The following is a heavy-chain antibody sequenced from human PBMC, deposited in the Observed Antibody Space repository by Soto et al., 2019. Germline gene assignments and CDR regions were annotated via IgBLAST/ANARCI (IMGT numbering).Heavy chain of an antibody. CDR2: IYYRGNT. CDR1: GGSISSHY. J-gene: IGHJ6*02. Sequence: QVQLEESGPGLVKPSETLSLTCTVSGGSISSHYWSWVRQAPGKGLEWIGCIYYRGNTFYNPSLKSRGTISVDTSNNQFSLNVDSVTPADTAVYYCARDGREASGIDVWGQGTAVTVSS. CDR3: ARDGREASGIDV. D-gene: IGHD1-26*01. V-gene: IGHV4-59*11.